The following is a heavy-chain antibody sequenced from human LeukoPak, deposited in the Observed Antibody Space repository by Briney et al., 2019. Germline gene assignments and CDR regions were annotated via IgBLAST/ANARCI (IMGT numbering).Heavy chain of an antibody. J-gene: IGHJ4*02. V-gene: IGHV1-2*02. CDR3: ARDIGSGSYY. D-gene: IGHD3-10*01. CDR2: INPNSGDT. CDR1: EYTFSVYH. Sequence: GASVKVSCKASEYTFSVYHIHWVRLAPGQGLEWMAWINPNSGDTNYAQKFQGRVTMTRDTSINTAYMELSRLRSDDTAVYYCARDIGSGSYYWGQGTLVTVSS.